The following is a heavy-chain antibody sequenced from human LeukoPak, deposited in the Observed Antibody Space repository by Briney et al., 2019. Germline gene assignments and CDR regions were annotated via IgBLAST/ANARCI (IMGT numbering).Heavy chain of an antibody. J-gene: IGHJ4*02. CDR1: GFTFSSYW. D-gene: IGHD2/OR15-2a*01. CDR2: IKPDGSTT. V-gene: IGHV3-74*01. CDR3: ARGGPTTWF. Sequence: GGSLRLSCAGSGFTFSSYWMHWVRQVPGKGLVWVSSIKPDGSTTNYADSVKGRFTISRDNAGNTLFLHANSLGAEDTAVYYCARGGPTTWFWGQGTLVTISS.